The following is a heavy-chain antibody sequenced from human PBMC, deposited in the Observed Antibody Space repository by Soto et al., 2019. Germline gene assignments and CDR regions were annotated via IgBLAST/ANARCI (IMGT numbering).Heavy chain of an antibody. J-gene: IGHJ4*02. CDR2: IHYIWSP. CDR3: ARRLVRGVIDY. V-gene: IGHV4-59*08. CDR1: GGSISSYY. Sequence: QVQLQESGPGLVKPSETVSLTCTVSGGSISSYYWSWIRQPPGKGLEWSGYIHYIWSPKYDPSLRRRGTISVDTSKSHFSLKRSSVTAADTAVYYCARRLVRGVIDYWGQGTLVTVSS. D-gene: IGHD3-10*01.